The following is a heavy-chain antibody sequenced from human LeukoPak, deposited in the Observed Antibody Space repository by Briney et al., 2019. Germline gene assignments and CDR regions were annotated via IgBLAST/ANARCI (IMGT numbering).Heavy chain of an antibody. D-gene: IGHD6-19*01. CDR3: ARDRGWSTTESPDPPEY. J-gene: IGHJ4*02. V-gene: IGHV1-69*13. Sequence: SVKVSCKASGFTFTNYYMHFVRQAPGQGLEWMGLIIPMFGSANTAQTFQGRVTITADESASTAYMELSGLRPEDTAVYYCARDRGWSTTESPDPPEYWGQGTLVTVSS. CDR2: IIPMFGSA. CDR1: GFTFTNYY.